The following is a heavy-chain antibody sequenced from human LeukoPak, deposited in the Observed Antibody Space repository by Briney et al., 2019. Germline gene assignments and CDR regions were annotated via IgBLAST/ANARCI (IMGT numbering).Heavy chain of an antibody. V-gene: IGHV3-7*01. CDR2: INPDGRDT. J-gene: IGHJ1*01. CDR1: GFTFSSYA. D-gene: IGHD2-21*02. Sequence: GGSLRLSCAASGFTFSSYAMNWVRQAPGKGLEWVAHINPDGRDTYYVDSVKGRFTISRDNAQNSMYPQMNSLRVEGTAVYYCTSWGDTTAEYFQRWGQGTLVTVSS. CDR3: TSWGDTTAEYFQR.